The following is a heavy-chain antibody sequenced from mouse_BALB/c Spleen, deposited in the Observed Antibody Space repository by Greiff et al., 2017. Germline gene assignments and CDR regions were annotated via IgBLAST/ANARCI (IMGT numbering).Heavy chain of an antibody. J-gene: IGHJ3*01. Sequence: VQLQQSGPELVKPGASVKMSCKASGYTFTDYVISWVKQRTGQGLEWIGEIYPGSGSTYYNEKFKGKATLTADKSSNTAYMQLSSLTSEDSAVYFCARGWDETYFDYWGQGTLVTVSA. CDR1: GYTFTDYV. CDR3: ARGWDETYFDY. CDR2: IYPGSGST. V-gene: IGHV1-77*01. D-gene: IGHD2-4*01.